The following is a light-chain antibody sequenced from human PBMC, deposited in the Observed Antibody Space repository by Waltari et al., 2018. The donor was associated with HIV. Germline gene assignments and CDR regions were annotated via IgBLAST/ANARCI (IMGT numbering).Light chain of an antibody. Sequence: DIQMTQSPASLSASVGDRVTITCRASQSVSNNLNWHQQKPGKAPDLLIYGASSLHSGVPSRFSGSGSGTDFTLTISSLHPEDFATYYCLQSYSTPLTFGPGTEVDIK. CDR1: QSVSNN. CDR3: LQSYSTPLT. V-gene: IGKV1-39*01. CDR2: GAS. J-gene: IGKJ3*01.